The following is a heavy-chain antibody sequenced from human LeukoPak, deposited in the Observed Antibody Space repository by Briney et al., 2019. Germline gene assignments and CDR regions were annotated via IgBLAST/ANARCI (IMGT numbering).Heavy chain of an antibody. D-gene: IGHD3-10*01. Sequence: TSQTLSLTCTVSGGSISSGDYYWSWIRQPPGKGLEWIGYIYYSGSTYYNPSLKSRVTISVDPSKNQFSLKLSPVTAADTAVYYCARVLYGSGSYADYWGQGTLVTVSS. CDR3: ARVLYGSGSYADY. CDR2: IYYSGST. CDR1: GGSISSGDYY. V-gene: IGHV4-30-4*08. J-gene: IGHJ4*02.